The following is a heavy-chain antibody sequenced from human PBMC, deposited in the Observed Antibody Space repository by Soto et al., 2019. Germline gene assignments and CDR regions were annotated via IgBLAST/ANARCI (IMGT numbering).Heavy chain of an antibody. CDR2: INHSGST. Sequence: QVQLQQWGAGLLKPSETLSLTGAVYGGSFSGYYWSWIRQPPGKGLEWLGEINHSGSTNYNPSLKSRVTISVDTSKNQFSLKLSSVTAADTAVYYCARGPPLNIPAAGTRRNNWFDPWGQGTLVTVSS. CDR1: GGSFSGYY. J-gene: IGHJ5*02. CDR3: ARGPPLNIPAAGTRRNNWFDP. D-gene: IGHD6-13*01. V-gene: IGHV4-34*01.